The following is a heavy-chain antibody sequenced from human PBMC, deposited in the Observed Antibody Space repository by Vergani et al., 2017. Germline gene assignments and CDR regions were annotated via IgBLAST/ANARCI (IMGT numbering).Heavy chain of an antibody. V-gene: IGHV4-61*02. D-gene: IGHD5-12*01. CDR3: AKTHEGDSGYDYFDY. J-gene: IGHJ4*02. CDR2: IYTSGST. CDR1: GGSISSGNYY. Sequence: QVQLQESGPGLVKPSQTLSLTCTVSGGSISSGNYYWSWIRQAAGKRLEWIGRIYTSGSTNYNPSLKSRVTMSVDTSKNQFSLKLRFVTAADTAVYYCAKTHEGDSGYDYFDYWGQGTLVTVSS.